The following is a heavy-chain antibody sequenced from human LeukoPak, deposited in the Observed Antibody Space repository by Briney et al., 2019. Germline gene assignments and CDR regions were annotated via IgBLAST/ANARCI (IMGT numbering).Heavy chain of an antibody. V-gene: IGHV4-59*01. D-gene: IGHD3-16*01. CDR3: ARRGGLNRGYWYFDL. J-gene: IGHJ2*01. Sequence: SETLSLTCTVSGDPIRSSYWSWIRQPPGKGLEWIGYIYYTGTTTYNPSLRSRVTISVDTSKNQFSLNLSSVTAADTAVYYCARRGGLNRGYWYFDLWGRGTLVTVSS. CDR2: IYYTGTT. CDR1: GDPIRSSY.